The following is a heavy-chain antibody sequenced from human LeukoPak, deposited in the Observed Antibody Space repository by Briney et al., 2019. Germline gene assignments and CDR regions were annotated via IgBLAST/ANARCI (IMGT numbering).Heavy chain of an antibody. CDR2: INPNSGGT. V-gene: IGHV1-2*02. CDR3: ARGSTNDVFDI. CDR1: GYTFTGYY. Sequence: GASVKVSCKASGYTFTGYYMHWVRQAPGQGLEWMGWINPNSGGTNHAEKFQGRVTMTRDTSISTAYMELSRLRSDDTAVYYCARGSTNDVFDIWGQGTMVTVSS. D-gene: IGHD1-26*01. J-gene: IGHJ3*02.